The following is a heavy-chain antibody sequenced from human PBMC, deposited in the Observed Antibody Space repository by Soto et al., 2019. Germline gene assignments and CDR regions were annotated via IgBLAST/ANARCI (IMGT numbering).Heavy chain of an antibody. CDR1: GGTFNTYA. D-gene: IGHD3-16*02. Sequence: QVQLVQSDTEVKKPGSAVRVSCKASGGTFNTYAMNWVRQAPGQGPEWMGGILPMFDRPRYAQKFQGRVMITVDEPTTTAYMELRSLRSDDTAVSYCTRSIGSGGVIGGFDYWGQGTLVTVSS. CDR3: TRSIGSGGVIGGFDY. V-gene: IGHV1-69*01. J-gene: IGHJ4*02. CDR2: ILPMFDRP.